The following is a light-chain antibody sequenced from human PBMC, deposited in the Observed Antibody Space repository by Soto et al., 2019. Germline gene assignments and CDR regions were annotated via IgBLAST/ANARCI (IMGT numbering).Light chain of an antibody. CDR3: SSYSSSGTLYV. CDR2: DVS. V-gene: IGLV2-14*03. CDR1: SSDVGDYNY. J-gene: IGLJ1*01. Sequence: QSALTQPASVSGSPGQSITISCTGSSSDVGDYNYVAWYQHHPDKAPKLMIFDVSSRPSGVSNRFSGSKSGSTASLTISGRQAEDEADYFCSSYSSSGTLYVFGTGTKLTVL.